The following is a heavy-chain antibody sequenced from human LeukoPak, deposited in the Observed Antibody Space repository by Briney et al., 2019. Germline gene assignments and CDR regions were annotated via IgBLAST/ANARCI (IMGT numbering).Heavy chain of an antibody. CDR1: GFTFNSFG. CDR2: ISSSSSTI. V-gene: IGHV3-48*04. Sequence: GGSLRLSCAASGFTFNSFGMSWVRQAPGKGLEWLSYISSSSSTIYYADSVRGRFTISRDNAKNSLYLQINSLRADDTAVYYCANSPAIPTYFDYWGQGTLVTVSS. D-gene: IGHD2-2*02. CDR3: ANSPAIPTYFDY. J-gene: IGHJ4*02.